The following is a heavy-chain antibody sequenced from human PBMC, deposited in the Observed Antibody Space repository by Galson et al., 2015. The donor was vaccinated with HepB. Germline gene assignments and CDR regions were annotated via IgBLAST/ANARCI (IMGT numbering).Heavy chain of an antibody. CDR2: ISWNSGSI. CDR3: AKDIRAPAASSAFDI. V-gene: IGHV3-9*01. D-gene: IGHD2-2*01. Sequence: SGAEVKKPGESLKISCKGSGYSFTSYWIGWVRQMPGKGLEWVSGISWNSGSIGYADSVKGRFTISRDNAKNSLYLQMNSLRAEDTALYYCAKDIRAPAASSAFDIWGQGTMVTVSS. J-gene: IGHJ3*02. CDR1: GYSFTSYW.